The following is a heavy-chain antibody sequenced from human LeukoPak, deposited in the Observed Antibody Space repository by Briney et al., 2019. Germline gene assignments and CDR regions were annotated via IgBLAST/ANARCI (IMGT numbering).Heavy chain of an antibody. Sequence: PGGSLRLSCAASEFTFSSYWMSWVRQAPGKGLEWVANIKQDGSEKYFVDSVKGRFTISRDNAKNSLYLQMNSLRAEDTAVYYCVRGRIGATSFDYWGQGTLVTVSS. V-gene: IGHV3-7*03. J-gene: IGHJ4*02. D-gene: IGHD3-16*01. CDR3: VRGRIGATSFDY. CDR1: EFTFSSYW. CDR2: IKQDGSEK.